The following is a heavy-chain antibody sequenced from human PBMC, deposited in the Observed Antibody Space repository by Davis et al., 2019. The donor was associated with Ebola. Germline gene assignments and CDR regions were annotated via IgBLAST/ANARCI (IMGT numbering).Heavy chain of an antibody. V-gene: IGHV3-74*01. J-gene: IGHJ6*01. CDR3: TLLQEHL. CDR2: INAAGTYT. Sequence: GESLKISCAASGFTFTNHWMHWVRQGPGKGLVWVSRINAAGTYTNYADSVKGRFTISRDNAKNSLYLQMNSLHQGPIGLPPGTLLQEHLWG. CDR1: GFTFTNHW.